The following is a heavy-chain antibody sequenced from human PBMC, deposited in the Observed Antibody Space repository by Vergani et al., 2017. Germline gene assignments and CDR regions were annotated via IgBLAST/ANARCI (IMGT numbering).Heavy chain of an antibody. CDR2: LSASDRRT. CDR1: GFTFDNYA. J-gene: IGHJ5*02. D-gene: IGHD2-21*01. Sequence: EVHLLESGGGLIQPGGSLRISCAASGFTFDNYAMTWVRQAPGKGLPWVSTLSASDRRTHYADSVKGRFTISRDISKNTLFLPMNSLRPEDTAVYYCARGNCGVNCPKYNWLAPWGRGILVTVSS. V-gene: IGHV3-23*01. CDR3: ARGNCGVNCPKYNWLAP.